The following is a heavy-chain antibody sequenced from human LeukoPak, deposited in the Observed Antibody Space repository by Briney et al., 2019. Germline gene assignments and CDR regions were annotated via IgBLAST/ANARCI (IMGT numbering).Heavy chain of an antibody. CDR1: GGSFSGYY. CDR2: INHSGST. Sequence: EPSETLSLTCAVYGGSFSGYYWSWIRQPPGKGLEWIGEINHSGSTNYNPSLKSRVTISVDTSKNQFSLKLSSVTAADTAVYYCARVPSGYYGAYFDYWGQGTLVTVSS. D-gene: IGHD3-22*01. V-gene: IGHV4-34*01. CDR3: ARVPSGYYGAYFDY. J-gene: IGHJ4*02.